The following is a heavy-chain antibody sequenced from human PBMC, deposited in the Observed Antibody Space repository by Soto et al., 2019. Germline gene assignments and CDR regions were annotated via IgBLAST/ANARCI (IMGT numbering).Heavy chain of an antibody. V-gene: IGHV1-3*01. CDR1: GYTFTSYA. J-gene: IGHJ4*02. CDR2: INAGNGNT. CDR3: ARDLGGWTDY. Sequence: QVQLVQSGAEVKKPGASVKVSCKASGYTFTSYAMHWVRQAPGQRLEWMGWINAGNGNTKYSQKFQGRVTITRDTSASTASMELSSLRSQDTAAYYCARDLGGWTDYWGQGTLVTVSS. D-gene: IGHD6-19*01.